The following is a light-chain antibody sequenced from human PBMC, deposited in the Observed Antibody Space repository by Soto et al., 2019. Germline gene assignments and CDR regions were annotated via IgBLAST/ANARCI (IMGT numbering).Light chain of an antibody. J-gene: IGLJ1*01. CDR2: DVS. CDR3: CSYAGSYTSYV. V-gene: IGLV2-11*01. Sequence: QSALTQPRSVSGSPGQSVTISCTGTSSDVGGYNYASWYQQHPGKAPKLMIYDVSKRPSGVPDRFSGSKSGNTASLTISGLQAEDEADYYCCSYAGSYTSYVFGTGTKV. CDR1: SSDVGGYNY.